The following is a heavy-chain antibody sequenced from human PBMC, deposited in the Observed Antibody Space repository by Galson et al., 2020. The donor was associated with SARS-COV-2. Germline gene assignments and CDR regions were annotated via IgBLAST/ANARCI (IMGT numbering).Heavy chain of an antibody. D-gene: IGHD4-17*01. J-gene: IGHJ3*02. CDR2: ISHSAGT. CDR3: ARLHYGEYAPEAFDI. CDR1: GTSISSGSYS. V-gene: IGHV4-30-2*01. Sequence: SETLSLTCAVSGTSISSGSYSWNWIRQPPGKGLAWIGYISHSAGTYSNPSLKRRVTISGDRSKNQFSLRLSSVTAADTAVYYCARLHYGEYAPEAFDIWGPGTRVTVAS.